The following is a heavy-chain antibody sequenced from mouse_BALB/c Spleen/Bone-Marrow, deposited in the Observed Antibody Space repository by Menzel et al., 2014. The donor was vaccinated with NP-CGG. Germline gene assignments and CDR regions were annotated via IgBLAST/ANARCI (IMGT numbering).Heavy chain of an antibody. Sequence: EVNVVESGGGLVQPGGSLRLSCATSGFTFTDYYMNWVRQPPGKALEWLGFIRNKANGYTTEYSASVKGRFTISRDNSQNILYLQRNTLRAEDSATYYCARDKGRVFFDYWGQGTTLTVSS. V-gene: IGHV7-3*02. CDR1: GFTFTDYY. J-gene: IGHJ2*01. CDR3: ARDKGRVFFDY. CDR2: IRNKANGYTT.